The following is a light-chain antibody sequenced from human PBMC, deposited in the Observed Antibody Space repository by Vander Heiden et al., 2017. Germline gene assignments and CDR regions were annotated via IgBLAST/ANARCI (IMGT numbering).Light chain of an antibody. CDR3: CQVYGYPLT. CDR1: QGISSA. V-gene: IGKV1-13*02. Sequence: AIQSTQSPSSLSASVGDRVTITCLASQGISSALAWYQQKPGKAPKLLIYDVSSLESAVPSRFSGSGSARAFTLTIISLLPEDFATYYCCQVYGYPLTFGQGTRMEIK. J-gene: IGKJ5*01. CDR2: DVS.